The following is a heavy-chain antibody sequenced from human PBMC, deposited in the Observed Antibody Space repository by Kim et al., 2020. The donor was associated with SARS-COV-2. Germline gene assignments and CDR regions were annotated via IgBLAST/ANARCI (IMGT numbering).Heavy chain of an antibody. J-gene: IGHJ6*02. CDR3: AKDGGRHWVPYYYYYYGMDV. V-gene: IGHV3-9*01. Sequence: GGSLRLSCAASGFTFDDYAMHWVRQAPGKGLEWVSGISWNSGSIGYADSVKGRFTISRDNAKNSLYLQMNSLRAEDTALYYCAKDGGRHWVPYYYYYYGMDVWGQGTTVTVSS. CDR2: ISWNSGSI. D-gene: IGHD3-16*01. CDR1: GFTFDDYA.